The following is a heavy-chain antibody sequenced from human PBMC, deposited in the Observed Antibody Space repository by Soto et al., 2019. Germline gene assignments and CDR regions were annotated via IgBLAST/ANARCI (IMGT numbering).Heavy chain of an antibody. CDR3: ANDHGDIVLVVSETLDF. CDR1: GFTFSSYA. CDR2: MCGSGGST. Sequence: EVQLLESGGGLVQPGGSLRLSCAASGFTFSSYAMRWVRQAPGKGLEWVSAMCGSGGSTYYADSVKGRFTISRDNTKNTLFLHMNSLRAGDKAVSYCANDHGDIVLVVSETLDFWGQGTMVTVSS. D-gene: IGHD2-15*01. V-gene: IGHV3-23*01. J-gene: IGHJ4*02.